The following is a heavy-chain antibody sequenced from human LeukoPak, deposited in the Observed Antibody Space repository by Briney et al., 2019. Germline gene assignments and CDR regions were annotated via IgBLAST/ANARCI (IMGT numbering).Heavy chain of an antibody. CDR1: GGSFSGYY. D-gene: IGHD3-9*01. CDR3: ARSHYDILTGWEWYFDL. Sequence: SETLSLTCAVYGGSFSGYYWSWIRQPPGKGLEWIGEINHSGSTNYNPSLKSRVTISVDTSKTQFSLKLSSVTAADTAVYYCARSHYDILTGWEWYFDLWGRGTLVTVSS. CDR2: INHSGST. J-gene: IGHJ2*01. V-gene: IGHV4-34*01.